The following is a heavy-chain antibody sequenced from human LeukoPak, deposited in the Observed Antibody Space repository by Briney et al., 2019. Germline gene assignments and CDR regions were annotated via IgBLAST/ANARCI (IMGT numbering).Heavy chain of an antibody. J-gene: IGHJ4*02. CDR1: GGSISSYY. CDR3: ARQGIAAAGTDY. V-gene: IGHV4-59*01. Sequence: SDTLSLTCTVSGGSISSYYWSWIRQPPGKGLEWIGYIYYSGSTNYNPSLKSRVTISVDTSKNQFSLKLSSVTAADTAVYYCARQGIAAAGTDYWGREPWSPSPQ. D-gene: IGHD6-13*01. CDR2: IYYSGST.